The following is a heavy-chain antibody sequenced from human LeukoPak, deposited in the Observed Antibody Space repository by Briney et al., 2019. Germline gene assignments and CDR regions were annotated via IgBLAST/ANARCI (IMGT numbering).Heavy chain of an antibody. V-gene: IGHV1-46*01. Sequence: ASVKVSCKASGYSFTSYYMNWVRQAPGQGLEWMGTINPSGGSTSYAQKFQGRVTMTRDTSTSTVYLELSSLRFEDTAVYYCARERLVWWGDDACDIWGQGTMVTVSS. D-gene: IGHD3-9*01. J-gene: IGHJ3*02. CDR3: ARERLVWWGDDACDI. CDR1: GYSFTSYY. CDR2: INPSGGST.